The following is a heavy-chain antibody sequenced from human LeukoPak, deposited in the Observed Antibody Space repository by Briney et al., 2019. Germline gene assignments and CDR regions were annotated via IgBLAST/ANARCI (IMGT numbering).Heavy chain of an antibody. Sequence: SETLSLTCTVSGGSISSYYWSWIRQPPGKGLEWGGYIYYSGSTNYNPSLKSRVTISVDTSKNQFSLKLSSVTAADTAVYYCARDHLGYWFDPRGQGTLVTVSS. D-gene: IGHD2-15*01. CDR3: ARDHLGYWFDP. J-gene: IGHJ5*02. CDR2: IYYSGST. CDR1: GGSISSYY. V-gene: IGHV4-59*01.